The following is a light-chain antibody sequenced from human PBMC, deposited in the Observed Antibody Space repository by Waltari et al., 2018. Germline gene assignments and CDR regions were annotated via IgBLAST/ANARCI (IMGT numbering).Light chain of an antibody. J-gene: IGLJ2*01. CDR2: GVT. Sequence: QSALTQPPSASGSPGQSVTISCAGTNSDVGTYNYVSCYQHHPGKAPKLLIYGVTERLPGVPDRFSGSKSGTTASLTVSGLQADEEADYYCTSYGGVNVLGVLFGGGTKLTVL. CDR3: TSYGGVNVLGVL. CDR1: NSDVGTYNY. V-gene: IGLV2-8*01.